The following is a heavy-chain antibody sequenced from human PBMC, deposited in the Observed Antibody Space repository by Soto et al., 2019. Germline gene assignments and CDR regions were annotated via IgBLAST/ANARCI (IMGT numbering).Heavy chain of an antibody. CDR1: GFTFSSYG. V-gene: IGHV3-33*01. D-gene: IGHD3-22*01. CDR2: IWYDGSNK. CDR3: ARGVYYDSSGYYHGVDY. Sequence: YLRLSCAASGFTFSSYGMHWVRQAPGKGLEWVAVIWYDGSNKYYADSVKGRFTISRDNSKNTLYLQMNSLRAEDTAVYYCARGVYYDSSGYYHGVDYWGQGNLVTVSS. J-gene: IGHJ4*02.